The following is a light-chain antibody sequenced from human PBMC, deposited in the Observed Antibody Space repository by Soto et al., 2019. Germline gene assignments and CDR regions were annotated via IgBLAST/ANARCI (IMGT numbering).Light chain of an antibody. CDR3: KQYNSYSRT. CDR1: QSISSW. CDR2: DAS. Sequence: IQMTQSPSTLSASVGDTVTITCRASQSISSWLAWYQQKPGKAHKLLIYDASSLESGVQSRFSGSGSGTEFTLTIRSLQPDDFATYYCKQYNSYSRTFGQGTKVDIK. V-gene: IGKV1-5*01. J-gene: IGKJ1*01.